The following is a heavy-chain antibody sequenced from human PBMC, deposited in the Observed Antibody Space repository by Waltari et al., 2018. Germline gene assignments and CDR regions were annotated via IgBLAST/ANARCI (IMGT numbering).Heavy chain of an antibody. CDR2: IIPSFGKA. V-gene: IGHV1-69*01. CDR1: GGTFSSYA. J-gene: IGHJ6*02. D-gene: IGHD5-12*01. Sequence: QVQLVQSGAEVKKPGSSVKVSCKASGGTFSSYAIRWVRPAPAQGLGWMGGIIPSFGKANYEKKFQGRVTITADESTSTADMELSSLRSEDTAVYYCARVRRLGDGYLWDYYYGMDVWGQGTTVTVSS. CDR3: ARVRRLGDGYLWDYYYGMDV.